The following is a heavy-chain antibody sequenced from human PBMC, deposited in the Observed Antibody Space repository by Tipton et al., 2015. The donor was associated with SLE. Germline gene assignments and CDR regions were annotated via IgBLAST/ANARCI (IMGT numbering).Heavy chain of an antibody. D-gene: IGHD6-13*01. V-gene: IGHV4-34*01. J-gene: IGHJ5*02. CDR3: AISAGRWFDP. Sequence: GLVKPSETLSLTCAVYGGSFSGYYWSWIRQPPGKGLEWIGEINHSGSTNYNPSLKSRVTISVDTSKNQFSLKLSSVTAADTAVYYCAISAGRWFDPWGQGTLVTVSS. CDR1: GGSFSGYY. CDR2: INHSGST.